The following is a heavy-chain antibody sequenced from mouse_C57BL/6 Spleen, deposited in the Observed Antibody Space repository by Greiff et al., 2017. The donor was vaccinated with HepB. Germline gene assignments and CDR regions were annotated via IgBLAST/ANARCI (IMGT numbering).Heavy chain of an antibody. CDR1: GYTFTSYW. Sequence: QVHVKQPGAELVKPGASVKLSCKASGYTFTSYWMHWVKQRPGRGLEWIGRIDPNSGGTKYNEKFKSKATLTVDKPSSTAYMQLSSLTSEDSAVYYCARENYDYDGAWFAYWGQGTLVTVSA. CDR2: IDPNSGGT. J-gene: IGHJ3*01. V-gene: IGHV1-72*01. CDR3: ARENYDYDGAWFAY. D-gene: IGHD2-4*01.